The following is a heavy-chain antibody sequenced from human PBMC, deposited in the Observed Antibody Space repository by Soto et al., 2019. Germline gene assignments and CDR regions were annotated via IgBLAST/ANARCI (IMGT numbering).Heavy chain of an antibody. CDR2: ISSNGGST. V-gene: IGHV3-64*01. J-gene: IGHJ6*02. D-gene: IGHD4-17*01. Sequence: EVQLVESGGGLVQPGGSLRLSCAASGFTFSSYAMHWVRQAPGKGLEYVSAISSNGGSTYYANSVKGRFTISRDNSKNTLYLQMGSLRAEDMAVYYCARMGSYYGDARYYYNGMDVWGQGTTVTVSS. CDR1: GFTFSSYA. CDR3: ARMGSYYGDARYYYNGMDV.